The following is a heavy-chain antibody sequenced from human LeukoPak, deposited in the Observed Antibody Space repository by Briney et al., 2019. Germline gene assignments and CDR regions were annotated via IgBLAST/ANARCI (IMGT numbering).Heavy chain of an antibody. CDR2: ITWNRDNI. J-gene: IGHJ6*02. D-gene: IGHD3-22*01. CDR3: AKDLSSAITSALVLDV. Sequence: GGSLSLSCPASGFTFDDYAMHWVRQAPGKCLEWVSGITWNRDNIGYGDSVKGRFTISRDNVKNVLYLQMTSLRLEDTALYYCAKDLSSAITSALVLDVWGQGTTVIVSS. V-gene: IGHV3-9*01. CDR1: GFTFDDYA.